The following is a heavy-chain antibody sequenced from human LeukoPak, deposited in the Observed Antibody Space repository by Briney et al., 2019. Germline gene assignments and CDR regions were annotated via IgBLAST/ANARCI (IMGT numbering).Heavy chain of an antibody. CDR1: GFTFSSYS. Sequence: GGSLRLSCAASGFTFSSYSMHWVRQAPGKGLEWVSFIRYDGSNKYYAESAKGRFTISRDNSKNTLYLQMNSLRAEDTAVYYCAKGRNYSPGSPYYYYSMDVWGKGTTVTVSS. CDR3: AKGRNYSPGSPYYYYSMDV. CDR2: IRYDGSNK. J-gene: IGHJ6*03. D-gene: IGHD4-11*01. V-gene: IGHV3-30*02.